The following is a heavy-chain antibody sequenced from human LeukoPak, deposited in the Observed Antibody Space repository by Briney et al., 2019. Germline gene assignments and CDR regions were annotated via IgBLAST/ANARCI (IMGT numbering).Heavy chain of an antibody. CDR3: ARHVSGRNYYYYYYYMDV. CDR1: GESFSDYY. Sequence: SETLSLTCAVYGESFSDYYWSWIRQPPGKGLEWIGEINHSGSTDYSPSLKSRVTISVNTSKNQFSLKLTSVTAADTAVYYCARHVSGRNYYYYYYYMDVWGKGTTVTISS. CDR2: INHSGST. D-gene: IGHD3-10*02. J-gene: IGHJ6*03. V-gene: IGHV4-34*01.